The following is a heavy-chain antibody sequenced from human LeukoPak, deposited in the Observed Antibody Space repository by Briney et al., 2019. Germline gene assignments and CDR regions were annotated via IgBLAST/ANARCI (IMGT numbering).Heavy chain of an antibody. V-gene: IGHV3-23*01. Sequence: PGGSLRLSCAASGFTFSSYAMSWVRQAPGKGLEWVSAISGSGGSTYYADSVKGRFTISRDNSKNTLYLQMNILAEDDTAVYYCAKMGCSSTSCYSWFDHWGQGTLVTVSS. J-gene: IGHJ5*02. CDR2: ISGSGGST. CDR1: GFTFSSYA. CDR3: AKMGCSSTSCYSWFDH. D-gene: IGHD2-2*02.